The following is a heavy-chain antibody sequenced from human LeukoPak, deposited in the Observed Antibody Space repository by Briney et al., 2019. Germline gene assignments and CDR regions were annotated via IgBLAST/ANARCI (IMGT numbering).Heavy chain of an antibody. CDR1: GGSISSGGYY. CDR3: AREPLQYVVGANVRVGYFDY. V-gene: IGHV4-31*03. Sequence: SETLSLTCTVSGGSISSGGYYWSWIRQHPGKGLEWIGYIYYSGSTYYNPSLKSRVTISVDTSKNQFSLKLSSVTAADTAVYYCAREPLQYVVGANVRVGYFDYWGQGTLVTVSS. CDR2: IYYSGST. D-gene: IGHD1-26*01. J-gene: IGHJ4*02.